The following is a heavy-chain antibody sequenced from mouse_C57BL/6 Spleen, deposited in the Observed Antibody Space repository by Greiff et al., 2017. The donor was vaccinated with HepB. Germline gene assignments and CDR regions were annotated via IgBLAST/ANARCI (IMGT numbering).Heavy chain of an antibody. CDR1: GYSFTGYY. Sequence: EVMLVESGPELVKPGASVKISCKASGYSFTGYYMNWVKQSPEKSLEWIGEINPSTGGTTYNQKFKAKATLTVDKSSSTAYMQLKSLTSEDSAVYYGARSTYGYDVYYFDYWGQGTTLTVSS. CDR3: ARSTYGYDVYYFDY. D-gene: IGHD2-2*01. CDR2: INPSTGGT. J-gene: IGHJ2*01. V-gene: IGHV1-42*01.